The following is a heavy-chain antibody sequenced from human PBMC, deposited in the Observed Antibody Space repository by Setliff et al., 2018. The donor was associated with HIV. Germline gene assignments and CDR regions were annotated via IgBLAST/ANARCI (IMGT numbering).Heavy chain of an antibody. Sequence: SETLSLTCTVSGGSINSTSYYWGWIRQPPGNGLEWIGSINHSGSTNYNPSLKSRVTISVDTSKNQFSLNLSSVTAADTAVYYCARDRMPMASWVPDKWGQGTLVTVSS. D-gene: IGHD2-2*01. J-gene: IGHJ4*02. CDR3: ARDRMPMASWVPDK. CDR1: GGSINSTSYY. V-gene: IGHV4-39*07. CDR2: INHSGST.